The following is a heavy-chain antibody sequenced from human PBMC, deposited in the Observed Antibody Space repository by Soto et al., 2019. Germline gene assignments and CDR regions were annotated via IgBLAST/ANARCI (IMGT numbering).Heavy chain of an antibody. V-gene: IGHV2-5*01. CDR2: IYWSGDE. D-gene: IGHD6-6*01. CDR3: ARGLATLPVFAFDI. Sequence: QGTWKESGPTLVKPTQTLTLTCSFSGFSLSTSGVGVGWIRQSPGKALEWLALIYWSGDEHYRPSLKSRLSIIKDTSKNHVVLIMTDMDPVDTATYYCARGLATLPVFAFDIWGQGTMVNVSS. CDR1: GFSLSTSGVG. J-gene: IGHJ3*02.